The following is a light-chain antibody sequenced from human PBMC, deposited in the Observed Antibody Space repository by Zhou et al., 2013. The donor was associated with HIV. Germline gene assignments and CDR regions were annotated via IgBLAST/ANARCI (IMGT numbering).Light chain of an antibody. CDR1: ERIGTS. CDR3: LQHNVYPWT. Sequence: DIEMTQSPSTLSASVGDRVTITCRASERIGTSLAWYQQKPGKAPELLIYAASTLQSGVPSRFSGSGSGTDFTLTISCLQPDDFATYYCLQHNVYPWTFGRGTRVDIK. V-gene: IGKV1-5*01. J-gene: IGKJ1*01. CDR2: AAS.